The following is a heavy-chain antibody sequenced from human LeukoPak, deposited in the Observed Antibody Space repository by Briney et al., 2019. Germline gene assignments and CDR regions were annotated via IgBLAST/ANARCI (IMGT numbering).Heavy chain of an antibody. D-gene: IGHD1-26*01. CDR2: IIPIFGTA. CDR1: GGTFNSYA. J-gene: IGHJ5*02. CDR3: VRGVGATVWFDP. Sequence: ASVKVSCKACGGTFNSYAISWVRQAPAQGLEWMGGIIPIFGTANYAQKFQGRVTITTDESTSTAYMELSTLSSEDTAVYYCVRGVGATVWFDPWGQGTLVTVSS. V-gene: IGHV1-69*05.